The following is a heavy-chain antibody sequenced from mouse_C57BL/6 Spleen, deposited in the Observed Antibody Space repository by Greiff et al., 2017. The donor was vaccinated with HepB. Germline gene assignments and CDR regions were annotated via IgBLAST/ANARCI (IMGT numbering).Heavy chain of an antibody. CDR2: ISGGGGNT. CDR1: GFTFSSYT. J-gene: IGHJ2*01. Sequence: EVKLMESGGGLVKPGGSLKLSCAASGFTFSSYTMSWVRQTPEKRLEWVATISGGGGNTYYPDSVKGRFTISRDNAKNTLYLQMSSLRSEDTALYYCARQARDYFDYWGQGTTLTVSS. V-gene: IGHV5-9*01. CDR3: ARQARDYFDY.